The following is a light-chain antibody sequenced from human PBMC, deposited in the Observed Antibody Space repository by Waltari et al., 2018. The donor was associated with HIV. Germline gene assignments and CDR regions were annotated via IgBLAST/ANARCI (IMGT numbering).Light chain of an antibody. J-gene: IGLJ1*01. CDR3: AAWDDSLDGFYV. CDR2: RDN. CDR1: SSNIGTTY. V-gene: IGLV1-47*01. Sequence: QSVLTQPPSASATPGQRVTIPCSGSSSNIGTTYVFWYQQLPGTAPQLLIFRDNERPSGVPDRFSGSRSGTSASLVISGLRSEDEAEYYCAAWDDSLDGFYVFGSGTRVTVL.